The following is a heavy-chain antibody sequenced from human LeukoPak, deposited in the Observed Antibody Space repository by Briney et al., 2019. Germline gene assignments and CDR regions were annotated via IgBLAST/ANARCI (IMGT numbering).Heavy chain of an antibody. J-gene: IGHJ4*02. CDR2: ISSSSSYI. V-gene: IGHV3-21*01. CDR3: ARAEAPYLYSSGWYYGY. D-gene: IGHD6-19*01. Sequence: GGSLRLSCAASGFTFSSYSMNWVRQAPGKGLEWVSSISSSSSYIYYADSVKGRFTISRDNAKNSLYLQMNSLRAEDTAVYYCARAEAPYLYSSGWYYGYWGQGTLVTVSS. CDR1: GFTFSSYS.